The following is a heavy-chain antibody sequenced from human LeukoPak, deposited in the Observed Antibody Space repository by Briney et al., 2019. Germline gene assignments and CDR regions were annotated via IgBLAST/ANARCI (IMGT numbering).Heavy chain of an antibody. Sequence: GGSLRLSCAASGFTFDDYGMSWVRQAPGKGLEWVSGINWNGGSTGYADSVKGRFTISRDNAKNSLYLQMNSLRAEDTALYYCARGRSPYYGSGRRYFDYWGQGTLVTVSS. CDR2: INWNGGST. V-gene: IGHV3-20*04. CDR3: ARGRSPYYGSGRRYFDY. D-gene: IGHD3-10*01. J-gene: IGHJ4*02. CDR1: GFTFDDYG.